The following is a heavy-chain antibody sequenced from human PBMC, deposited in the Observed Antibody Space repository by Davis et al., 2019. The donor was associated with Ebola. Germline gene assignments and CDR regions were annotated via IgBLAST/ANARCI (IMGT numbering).Heavy chain of an antibody. Sequence: SVKVSCKASGGTFSSYAISWVRQAPGQGLEWMGGIIPIFGTANYAQKFQGRVTITADESTSTAYMELSSLRSEDTAVYYCARVWIVPAAPNWFDPWGQGTLVTVSS. CDR2: IIPIFGTA. D-gene: IGHD2-2*01. CDR1: GGTFSSYA. CDR3: ARVWIVPAAPNWFDP. V-gene: IGHV1-69*13. J-gene: IGHJ5*02.